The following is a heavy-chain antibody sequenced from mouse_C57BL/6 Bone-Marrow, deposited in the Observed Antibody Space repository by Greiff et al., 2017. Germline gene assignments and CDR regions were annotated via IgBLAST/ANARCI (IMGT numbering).Heavy chain of an antibody. CDR2: ISGGGGNT. V-gene: IGHV5-9*01. D-gene: IGHD1-1*01. CDR3: ARHPLSTVVAPYWYFDV. J-gene: IGHJ1*03. CDR1: GFTFSSYT. Sequence: EVHLVESGGGLVKPGGSLKLSCAASGFTFSSYTMSWVRQTPEKRLEWVATISGGGGNTYYPDSVKGRFTISRDNAKNTLYLQMSSLRSEDTALYYCARHPLSTVVAPYWYFDVWGTGTTVTVSS.